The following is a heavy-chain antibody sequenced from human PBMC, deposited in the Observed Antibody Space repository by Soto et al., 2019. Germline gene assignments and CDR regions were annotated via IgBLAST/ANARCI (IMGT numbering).Heavy chain of an antibody. CDR2: INAGNGNT. CDR1: GYTFTSYA. CDR3: AGDGLDVMDFDY. Sequence: ASVKVSCKASGYTFTSYAMHWVRQAPGQRLEWMGWINAGNGNTKYSQKFQGRVTITRDTSASTAYMELSSLRSEDTAVYSCAGDGLDVMDFDYWGQGTLVTVSS. J-gene: IGHJ4*02. V-gene: IGHV1-3*01. D-gene: IGHD2-21*01.